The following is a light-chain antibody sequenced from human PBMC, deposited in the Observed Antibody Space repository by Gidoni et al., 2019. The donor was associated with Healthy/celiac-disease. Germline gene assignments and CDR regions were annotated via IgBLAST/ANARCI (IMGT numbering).Light chain of an antibody. CDR2: GAS. V-gene: IGKV3-20*01. CDR1: QSVSSSY. CDR3: QQYGSSPWT. J-gene: IGKJ1*01. Sequence: EIVLTQSLGTLSLSPGERATLSCRASQSVSSSYLAWYQQKPGQAPRLLIYGASSRSTGIPDMFSGSGSGTVFTLTISILEPDDFAVYYCQQYGSSPWTFGQGTKVEIK.